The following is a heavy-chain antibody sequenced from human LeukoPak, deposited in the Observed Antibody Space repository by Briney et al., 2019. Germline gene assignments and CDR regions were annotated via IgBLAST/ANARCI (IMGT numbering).Heavy chain of an antibody. CDR2: INHSGST. J-gene: IGHJ4*02. V-gene: IGHV4-34*01. D-gene: IGHD6-13*01. CDR3: ARRPHSSSWYRRAPFDY. CDR1: GGSFSGYY. Sequence: SETLSLTCAVYGGSFSGYYWSWIRQPPGKGLEWIGDINHSGSTNYNPSLKSRVTISVDTSKNQFSLKLSSVTAADTAVYYCARRPHSSSWYRRAPFDYWGQGTLVTVSS.